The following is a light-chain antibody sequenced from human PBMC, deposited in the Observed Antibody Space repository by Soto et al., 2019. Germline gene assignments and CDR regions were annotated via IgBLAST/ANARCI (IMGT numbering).Light chain of an antibody. CDR1: SSNIGNNY. V-gene: IGLV1-51*01. Sequence: QSVLTQPPSVSAAPGQKVTISCSGSSSNIGNNYVSWYQQLPGTAPKLLIYDNNKRPSGIPDRFSGSKSGTSATLGITGLQTGDEADCYCGTWDSSLSAVFGGGTKATVL. J-gene: IGLJ2*01. CDR3: GTWDSSLSAV. CDR2: DNN.